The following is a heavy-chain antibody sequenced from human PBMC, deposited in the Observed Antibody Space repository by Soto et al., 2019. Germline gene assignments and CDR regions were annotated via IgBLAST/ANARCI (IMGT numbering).Heavy chain of an antibody. CDR1: GGYINIYH. V-gene: IGHV4-59*01. Sequence: SETMSLTCSVSGGYINIYHWSWVRQRPGKGLEWIGFISYSGTTNFNPSLKSRVTMPIDTSKNQLSMKINSVTPADTAVYYCARDYRCCSSTSCPGGMDVWGQGTTVTVSS. CDR3: ARDYRCCSSTSCPGGMDV. D-gene: IGHD2-2*01. J-gene: IGHJ6*02. CDR2: ISYSGTT.